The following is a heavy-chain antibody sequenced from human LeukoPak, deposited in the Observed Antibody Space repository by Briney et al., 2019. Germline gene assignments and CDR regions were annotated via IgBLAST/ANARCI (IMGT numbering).Heavy chain of an antibody. Sequence: GASVKVSCKASGYTFTSYYMHWVRQAPGQGLEWMGIINPSGGSTSYAQKLQGRVTMTRDTSISTAYMELSRLRSDDTAVYYCARESGTYYYDSSGYYYLDYWGQGTLVTVSS. CDR2: INPSGGST. D-gene: IGHD3-22*01. J-gene: IGHJ4*02. V-gene: IGHV1-46*01. CDR3: ARESGTYYYDSSGYYYLDY. CDR1: GYTFTSYY.